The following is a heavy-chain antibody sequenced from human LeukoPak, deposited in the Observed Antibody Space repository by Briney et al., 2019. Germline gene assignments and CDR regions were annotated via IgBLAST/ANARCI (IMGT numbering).Heavy chain of an antibody. Sequence: PGGSLRLSCAASGFTFSSYAMSWVRQAPGRGQEGLEWVSGIGGSGGNTYYADSVKGRFTISRDNSKNTLYLHMNNLRGEDPGAYYCAKDGQGLTGPYYFDFWGPGTLVTVSS. J-gene: IGHJ4*02. CDR2: IGGSGGNT. CDR3: AKDGQGLTGPYYFDF. V-gene: IGHV3-23*01. CDR1: GFTFSSYA. D-gene: IGHD2-15*01.